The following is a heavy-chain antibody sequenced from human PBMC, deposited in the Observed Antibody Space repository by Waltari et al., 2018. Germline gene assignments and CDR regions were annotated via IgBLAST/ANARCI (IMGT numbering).Heavy chain of an antibody. CDR3: ARQMTPHYFDY. Sequence: EMQLVESGGGLIQPGGSLKLSCAASGFSVSSNSMTWVRQAAGKGVEWGSLIYGSGFGGTDTDYADSVKGRFTLSRDKSKNTLYLQMNTLRADDTAMYYCARQMTPHYFDYWGQGALVTVSS. J-gene: IGHJ4*02. CDR1: GFSVSSNS. D-gene: IGHD2-15*01. V-gene: IGHV3-53*01. CDR2: IYGSGFGGTDT.